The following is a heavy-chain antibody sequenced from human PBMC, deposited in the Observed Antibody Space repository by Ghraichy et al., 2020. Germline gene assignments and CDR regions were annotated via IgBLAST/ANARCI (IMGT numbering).Heavy chain of an antibody. CDR1: GGSISSSSYY. CDR2: VYYTGST. J-gene: IGHJ6*02. V-gene: IGHV4-39*01. Sequence: SETLSLTCTVSGGSISSSSYYWGWIRQPPGKGLELIGNVYYTGSTYYNPSLKSRVSISVDMSKNQFSLKLSSVTAADTAVNYCARPGSDWNYGMDVWGQGTTVTVSS. D-gene: IGHD6-19*01. CDR3: ARPGSDWNYGMDV.